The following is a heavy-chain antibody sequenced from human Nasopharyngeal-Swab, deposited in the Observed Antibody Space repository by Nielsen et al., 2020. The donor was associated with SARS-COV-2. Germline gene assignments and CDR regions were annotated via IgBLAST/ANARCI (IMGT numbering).Heavy chain of an antibody. D-gene: IGHD2-2*01. V-gene: IGHV3-30-3*02. CDR1: GFTFSSYA. J-gene: IGHJ4*02. Sequence: GESLKISCAASGFTFSSYAMHWVRQAPGKGLEWVAVISYDGSNKYYADSVKGRFTISRDNSKNTLYLQMNSLRAEDTAVYYCAKRSSTSYRDYWGQGTLVTVSS. CDR3: AKRSSTSYRDY. CDR2: ISYDGSNK.